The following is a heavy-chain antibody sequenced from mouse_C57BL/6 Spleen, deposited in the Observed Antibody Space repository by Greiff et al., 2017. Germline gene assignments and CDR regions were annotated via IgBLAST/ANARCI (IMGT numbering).Heavy chain of an antibody. CDR3: ARSYAMDY. Sequence: QVPLQQSDAGLVKPSPSVKISCSVSGYTFTDHTIHWIRQRPEQGLEWIGYIYPRDGSTKYNEKFKGKATWTADKSSSTDYMQLNSLTTEDAAVYFCARSYAMDYWGQGTSVTVSS. J-gene: IGHJ4*01. CDR2: IYPRDGST. CDR1: GYTFTDHT. V-gene: IGHV1-78*01.